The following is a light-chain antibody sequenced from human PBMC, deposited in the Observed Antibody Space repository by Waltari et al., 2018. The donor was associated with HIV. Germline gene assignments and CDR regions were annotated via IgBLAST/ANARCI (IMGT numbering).Light chain of an antibody. CDR2: DVS. V-gene: IGLV2-14*03. CDR3: SSYTTTSTLYV. J-gene: IGLJ1*01. CDR1: RSDLDVYKY. Sequence: QSTLTQPASVSGSPGQSVTTPCTGIRSDLDVYKYFSWYQQHPGKAPKLLIYDVSNRPSGVSHRFSGSKSANTASLTISGLQAEDEADYYCSSYTTTSTLYVFGTGTKVTV.